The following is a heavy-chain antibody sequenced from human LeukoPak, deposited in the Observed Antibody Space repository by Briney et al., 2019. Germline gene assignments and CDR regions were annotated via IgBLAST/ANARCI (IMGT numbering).Heavy chain of an antibody. D-gene: IGHD5-24*01. CDR3: ARFGVGYKRAFDY. CDR1: GFTFSSYS. V-gene: IGHV3-21*01. Sequence: GGSLRLSCAASGFTFSSYSMNWVRQAPGKGLEWVSSISSSSSYIYYADSVKGRFTISRDNAKNSLYLQMNSLRAEDTAVYYCARFGVGYKRAFDYWGQGTLVTVSS. J-gene: IGHJ4*02. CDR2: ISSSSSYI.